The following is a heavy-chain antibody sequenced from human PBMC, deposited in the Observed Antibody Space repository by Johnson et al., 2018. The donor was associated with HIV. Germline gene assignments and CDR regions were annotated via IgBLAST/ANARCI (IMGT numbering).Heavy chain of an antibody. CDR1: GFTFSSYA. J-gene: IGHJ3*02. CDR2: ISYDGSNK. V-gene: IGHV3-30*04. D-gene: IGHD7-27*01. CDR3: ASPYEWGTGAFDI. Sequence: QVQLVESGGGVVQPGRSLRLSCAASGFTFSSYAMHWVRQAPGKGLEWVAVISYDGSNKYYADSVKGRFTISRDNSKTTLYLQMNSLRAEDTAVYSCASPYEWGTGAFDIWGQGAMVTVSS.